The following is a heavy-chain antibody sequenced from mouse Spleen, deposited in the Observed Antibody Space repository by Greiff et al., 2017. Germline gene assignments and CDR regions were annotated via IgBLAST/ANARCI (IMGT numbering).Heavy chain of an antibody. V-gene: IGHV5-9-3*01. CDR3: ARQDYGRAMDY. D-gene: IGHD1-1*01. Sequence: EVKVVESGGGLVKPGGSLKLSCAASGFTFSSYAMSWVRQTPEKRLEWVATISSGGSYTYYPDSVKGRFTISRDNAKNTLYLQMSSLRSEDTAMYYCARQDYGRAMDYWGQGTSVTVSS. J-gene: IGHJ4*01. CDR1: GFTFSSYA. CDR2: ISSGGSYT.